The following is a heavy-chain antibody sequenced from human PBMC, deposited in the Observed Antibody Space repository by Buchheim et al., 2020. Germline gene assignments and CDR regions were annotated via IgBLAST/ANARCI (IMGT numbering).Heavy chain of an antibody. Sequence: QVQLVESGGGVVQPGRSLRLSCAASGFTFSNYGMHWVRQAPGKGLEWVAVIWFDGSNEYYADFVKGRFTISRDNSKNTLYLQMNSLRAEDTAVYYCARGLVIPSKGYFDYWGQGTL. CDR3: ARGLVIPSKGYFDY. J-gene: IGHJ4*02. V-gene: IGHV3-33*01. CDR2: IWFDGSNE. D-gene: IGHD2-2*01. CDR1: GFTFSNYG.